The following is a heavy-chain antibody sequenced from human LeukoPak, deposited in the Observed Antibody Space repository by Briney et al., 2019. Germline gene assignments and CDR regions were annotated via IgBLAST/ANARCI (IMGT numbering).Heavy chain of an antibody. CDR2: INPNSGGT. V-gene: IGHV1-2*06. CDR1: GYTFTGYY. J-gene: IGHJ4*02. CDR3: ARESRRRSSGWYMDFDY. D-gene: IGHD6-19*01. Sequence: ASVKVSCKASGYTFTGYYMHWVRQAPGQGLEWMGRINPNSGGTNYAQKFQGRVTMTRDTSISTAYMELSRLRSDDTAVYYCARESRRRSSGWYMDFDYWGQGTLVTVSS.